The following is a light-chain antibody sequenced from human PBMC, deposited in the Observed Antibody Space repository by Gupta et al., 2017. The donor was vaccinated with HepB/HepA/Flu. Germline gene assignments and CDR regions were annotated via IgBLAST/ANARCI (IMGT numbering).Light chain of an antibody. CDR3: QQVKTYTRT. CDR1: QGIGSL. V-gene: IGKV1-9*01. Sequence: LEFTHSPSFLSPCVGDRVTIPCRASQGIGSLLAWNQQRPGKALNPLIHAASTLQSGVPSRFSGSGSGTELSLSISSLQPEDFATYYCQQVKTYTRTFGQGTKVEIK. J-gene: IGKJ1*01. CDR2: AAS.